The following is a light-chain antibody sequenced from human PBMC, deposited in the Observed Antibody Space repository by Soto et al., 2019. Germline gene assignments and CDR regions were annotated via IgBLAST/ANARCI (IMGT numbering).Light chain of an antibody. CDR3: QQFRSSPLT. J-gene: IGKJ4*01. CDR2: RTF. V-gene: IGKV3-20*01. CDR1: QSISSSY. Sequence: EIVLTQSPGTLYLSPGERATLSCRASQSISSSYLAWYQQKPGQPPRLLLYRTFSRATGIPDRFSGSGSGTGFTLTISRLEPEDFAVYFCQQFRSSPLTFGGGTKVDIK.